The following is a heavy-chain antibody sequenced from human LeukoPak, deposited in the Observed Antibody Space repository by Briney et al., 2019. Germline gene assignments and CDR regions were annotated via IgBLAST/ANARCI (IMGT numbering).Heavy chain of an antibody. V-gene: IGHV3-23*01. Sequence: PGGTLRLSCAASGFTFSSYGMSWVRQAPGKGLEWVSAISGSGGSTYYADSVKGRFTISRDNSKNTLYLQMNSLRAEDTAIYYCATRESIAVAGTLLHWGQGTLVTVSS. CDR1: GFTFSSYG. D-gene: IGHD6-13*01. CDR2: ISGSGGST. CDR3: ATRESIAVAGTLLH. J-gene: IGHJ1*01.